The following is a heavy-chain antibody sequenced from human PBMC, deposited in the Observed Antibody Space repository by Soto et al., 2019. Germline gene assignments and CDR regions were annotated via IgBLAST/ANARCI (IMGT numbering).Heavy chain of an antibody. CDR3: AKVGHPYYYDTSGYLPFDY. CDR1: GFTFSSYS. D-gene: IGHD3-22*01. J-gene: IGHJ4*02. CDR2: ISGSAGST. V-gene: IGHV3-23*01. Sequence: GGSLRLSCAASGFTFSSYSMNWVRQAPGKGLEWVSAISGSAGSTYYADSVKGRFTISRDNSKNTLYLQMNSLRAEDTAVYYCAKVGHPYYYDTSGYLPFDYWGQGTLVTVSS.